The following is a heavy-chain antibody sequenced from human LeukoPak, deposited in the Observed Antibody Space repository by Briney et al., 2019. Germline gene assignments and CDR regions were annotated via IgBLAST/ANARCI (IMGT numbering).Heavy chain of an antibody. D-gene: IGHD3-22*01. CDR1: GFTFSSYA. CDR2: ISYEGNNK. J-gene: IGHJ4*02. Sequence: GRSLRLSCAASGFTFSSYAMHWVRQAPGKGLEWVAVISYEGNNKDYADSVKGRFTISRDNSKNTLYLQMNGLRPEDTAVYYCTRVRNYYDSSGYDDFWGQGTLVTVSS. CDR3: TRVRNYYDSSGYDDF. V-gene: IGHV3-30-3*01.